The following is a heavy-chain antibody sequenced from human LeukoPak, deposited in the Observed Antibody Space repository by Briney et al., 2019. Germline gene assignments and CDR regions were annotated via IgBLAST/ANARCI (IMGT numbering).Heavy chain of an antibody. V-gene: IGHV3-9*03. CDR2: ISWNSVNI. CDR1: GFTFEDYA. J-gene: IGHJ4*02. CDR3: AKAAYSGITKGEGYFDY. Sequence: PGGSLRLSCVASGFTFEDYAMHWVRQGPGKGLEWVSGISWNSVNIDYADSVKGRFTISRDSAKNSLYLQMNSLRPEDMAFYYCAKAAYSGITKGEGYFDYWGQGTLVTVSS. D-gene: IGHD1-26*01.